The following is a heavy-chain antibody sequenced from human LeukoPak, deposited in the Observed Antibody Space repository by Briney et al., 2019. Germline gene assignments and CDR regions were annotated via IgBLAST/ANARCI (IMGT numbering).Heavy chain of an antibody. J-gene: IGHJ6*04. CDR2: INSDGSST. CDR3: ARAQADITMVRGVHYYYYYGMDV. V-gene: IGHV3-74*01. D-gene: IGHD3-10*01. Sequence: GGSLRLSCAASGFTFSSYWMHWVRQAPGKGLVWVSRINSDGSSTSYADSVKGRFTISRDNAKNTMYLQMNSLRAEATAVYYCARAQADITMVRGVHYYYYYGMDVWGKGTTVTVSS. CDR1: GFTFSSYW.